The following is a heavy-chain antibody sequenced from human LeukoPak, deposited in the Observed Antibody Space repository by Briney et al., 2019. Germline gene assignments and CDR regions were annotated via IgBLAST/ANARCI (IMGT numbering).Heavy chain of an antibody. J-gene: IGHJ4*02. CDR2: ISRCGSTI. Sequence: GGTLSLSCAPSGFPFSAYGMNWVRQAAGPRLEWVSYISRCGSTIYYADPVKDRFTISRDNAKNSLYLQMNSLRAEDTAVYYCARDSIAVAGNFDYWGQGTLVTVSS. CDR1: GFPFSAYG. D-gene: IGHD6-19*01. V-gene: IGHV3-48*03. CDR3: ARDSIAVAGNFDY.